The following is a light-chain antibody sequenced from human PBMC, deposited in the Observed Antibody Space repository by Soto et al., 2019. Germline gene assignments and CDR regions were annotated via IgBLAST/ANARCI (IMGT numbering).Light chain of an antibody. CDR2: VNN. CDR3: AAWDDSLSVV. V-gene: IGLV1-44*01. Sequence: QSVLIQPPSASGTPGQRVTISCSGSSSNIGRNSVNWYQQLPGTAPRLVIYVNNQRPSGVSARFSGSRSGTTASLAISGLHDDDDADYYCAAWDDSLSVVFGGGTKVTVL. J-gene: IGLJ2*01. CDR1: SSNIGRNS.